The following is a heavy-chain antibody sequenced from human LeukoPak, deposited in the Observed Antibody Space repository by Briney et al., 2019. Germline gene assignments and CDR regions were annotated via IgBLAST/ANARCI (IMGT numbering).Heavy chain of an antibody. V-gene: IGHV1-18*01. J-gene: IGHJ4*02. D-gene: IGHD2-15*01. CDR2: ISAYNGNT. Sequence: ASVKVSCKASGYTLTSYSISWVRQAPGQGLEWMGWISAYNGNTNYAQKFQGRVTMTTDTSTSTDYMELSSLRSDDTAVYYCARDLGVVVVAATVSGFDYWGQGTLVTVSS. CDR1: GYTLTSYS. CDR3: ARDLGVVVVAATVSGFDY.